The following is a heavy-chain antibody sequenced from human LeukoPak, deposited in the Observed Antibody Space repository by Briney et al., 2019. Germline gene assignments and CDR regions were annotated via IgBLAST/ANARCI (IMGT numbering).Heavy chain of an antibody. CDR3: AKAYQGVAASAGVGY. D-gene: IGHD6-13*01. V-gene: IGHV3-30*02. J-gene: IGHJ4*02. CDR2: IRYDGSNK. Sequence: GGSLRLSCAASGFTFSSYSMNWVRQAPGKGLEWVAFIRYDGSNKYYADSVKGRFTISRDNSKNTLYLQMNSLRAEDTAVYYCAKAYQGVAASAGVGYWGQGTLVTVSS. CDR1: GFTFSSYS.